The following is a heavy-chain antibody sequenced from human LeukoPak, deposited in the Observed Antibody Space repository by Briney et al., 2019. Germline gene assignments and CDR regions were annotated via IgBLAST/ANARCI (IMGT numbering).Heavy chain of an antibody. J-gene: IGHJ5*02. CDR1: GGTVSSGSND. CDR2: IYYSGST. CDR3: ARDLHCDIVTGTSRWFEP. V-gene: IGHV4-61*01. D-gene: IGHD3-9*01. Sequence: SETLSLTCTGSGGTVSSGSNDWIWIGPPPGKKLEWIGYIYYSGSTNYHPSLKSRVSISVDTSKNQFSLKLRSVTAADTAVYYCARDLHCDIVTGTSRWFEPWGQGSLVTVSS.